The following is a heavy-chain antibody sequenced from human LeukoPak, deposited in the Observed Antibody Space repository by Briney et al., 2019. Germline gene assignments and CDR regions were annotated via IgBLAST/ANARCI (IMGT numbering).Heavy chain of an antibody. J-gene: IGHJ4*02. CDR2: FDPEDGET. CDR3: ATQIAAAGEFDY. Sequence: ASVKVSCKVSGYTLTELSMHWVRHAPGKGLEWMGGFDPEDGETIYAQKFQGRVTMTEDTSTDTAYMELSSLRSEDTAVYYCATQIAAAGEFDYWGQGTLVTVSS. V-gene: IGHV1-24*01. CDR1: GYTLTELS. D-gene: IGHD6-13*01.